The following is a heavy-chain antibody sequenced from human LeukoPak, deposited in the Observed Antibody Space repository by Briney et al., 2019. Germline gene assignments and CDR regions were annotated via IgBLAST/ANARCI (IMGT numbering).Heavy chain of an antibody. D-gene: IGHD6-13*01. J-gene: IGHJ4*02. CDR3: AKMSVVIAAAEFDY. CDR2: ISGSGGST. V-gene: IGHV3-23*01. CDR1: GFTFSSYA. Sequence: GSLRLSCAASGFTFSSYAMSWVRQAPGKGLEWVSAISGSGGSTYYADSMKGRFTISRDNSKNTLYLQMNSLRAEDTAAYYCAKMSVVIAAAEFDYWAQGTLVTVSS.